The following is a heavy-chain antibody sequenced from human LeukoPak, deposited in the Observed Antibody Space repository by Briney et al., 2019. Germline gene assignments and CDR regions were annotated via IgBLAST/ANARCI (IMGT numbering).Heavy chain of an antibody. V-gene: IGHV3-21*01. D-gene: IGHD2-15*01. CDR2: ISSSSSYI. CDR1: GFTFSSYS. Sequence: GGSLRLSCAASGFTFSSYSMNWVRQAPGKGLEWVSSISSSSSYIYYADSVKGRFTISRDNAKNSLYLQMNSLRAEDTAGYYCAGGYCCGGSCCAVPDFEHWGQGTMVTVSS. CDR3: AGGYCCGGSCCAVPDFEH. J-gene: IGHJ1*01.